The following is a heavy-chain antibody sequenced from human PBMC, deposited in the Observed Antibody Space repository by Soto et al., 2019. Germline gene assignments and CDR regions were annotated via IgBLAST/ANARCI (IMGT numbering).Heavy chain of an antibody. V-gene: IGHV4-4*07. D-gene: IGHD3-9*01. CDR3: ARDAPLDILTGYVDPTVYYGMDV. CDR2: IYTSGST. CDR1: GGSISSYY. J-gene: IGHJ6*02. Sequence: SETLSLTCTVSGGSISSYYWSWIRQPAGKGLEWIGRIYTSGSTNYNPSLKSRVTMSVDTSKNQFSLKLSSVTAADTAVYYCARDAPLDILTGYVDPTVYYGMDVWGQGTTVTVSS.